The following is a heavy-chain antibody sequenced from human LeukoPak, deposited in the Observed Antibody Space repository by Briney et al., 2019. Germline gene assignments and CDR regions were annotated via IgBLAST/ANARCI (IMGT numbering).Heavy chain of an antibody. V-gene: IGHV3-7*01. CDR3: ARENHGSFDY. CDR2: IKQDGTEK. CDR1: GFTFNNYW. J-gene: IGHJ4*02. Sequence: GGSLRLSCTASGFTFNNYWMSWVRQAPGKGLEWVANIKQDGTEKNYVDSVKGRFTIFRDNAKNSLYLQMNSLRAEDTAVYYCARENHGSFDYWGQGSLVTVSS. D-gene: IGHD1-14*01.